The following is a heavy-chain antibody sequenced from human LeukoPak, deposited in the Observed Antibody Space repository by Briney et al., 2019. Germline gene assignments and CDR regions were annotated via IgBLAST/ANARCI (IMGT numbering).Heavy chain of an antibody. J-gene: IGHJ4*02. V-gene: IGHV3-33*01. D-gene: IGHD6-6*01. CDR3: ARDYSSSWLRFFDY. CDR1: GFTFSSYG. CDR2: MWFDGSNI. Sequence: PGGSLRLSCAAPGFTFSSYGMHWVRQAPGKGLEWVAVMWFDGSNIYYADSVKGRFTISRDNSKNTLYLQMNSLRAEDTAVYYCARDYSSSWLRFFDYWGQGTLVTVFS.